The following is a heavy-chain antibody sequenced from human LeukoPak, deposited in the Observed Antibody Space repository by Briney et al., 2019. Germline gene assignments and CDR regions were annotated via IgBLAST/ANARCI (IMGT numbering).Heavy chain of an antibody. V-gene: IGHV3-7*01. J-gene: IGHJ6*02. D-gene: IGHD3-3*01. CDR2: IKQDGSEK. CDR1: GFTFSSYW. CDR3: ARETGSVLRFLEWLSPDYYYGMDV. Sequence: SGGSLRLSCAASGFTFSSYWMSWVRQAPGKGLEWVANIKQDGSEKYYVDSVKGRFTISRDNAKTPLYLQMNSLRAEDTAVYYCARETGSVLRFLEWLSPDYYYGMDVWGQGTTVTVSS.